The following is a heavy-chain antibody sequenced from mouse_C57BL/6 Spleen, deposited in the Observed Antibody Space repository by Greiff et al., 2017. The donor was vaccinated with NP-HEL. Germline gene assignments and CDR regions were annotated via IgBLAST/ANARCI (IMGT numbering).Heavy chain of an antibody. D-gene: IGHD1-1*01. J-gene: IGHJ2*01. CDR3: ASITTVVATRYYFDY. CDR2: IYPRSGNT. CDR1: GYTFTSYG. V-gene: IGHV1-81*01. Sequence: QVQLQQSGAELARPGASVKLSCKASGYTFTSYGISWVKQRTGQGLEWIGEIYPRSGNTYYNEKFKGKATLTADKSSSTAYMELRSLTSEDSAVYFCASITTVVATRYYFDYWGQGTTLTVSS.